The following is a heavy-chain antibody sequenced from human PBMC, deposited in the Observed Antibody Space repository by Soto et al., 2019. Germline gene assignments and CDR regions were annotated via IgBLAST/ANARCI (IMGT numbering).Heavy chain of an antibody. CDR3: ARVTSNCSGVSCYPYYYYGMDV. J-gene: IGHJ6*02. Sequence: QVQLQESGPGLVKPSQTLSLTCTVSGGSISSGDYYWSWIRQPPGKGLEWIGYIYYSGSTYYNPSLKSRVTISVDTSKNEFSLKLSSVTAADTAVYYCARVTSNCSGVSCYPYYYYGMDVWGQGTTVTVSS. CDR2: IYYSGST. CDR1: GGSISSGDYY. D-gene: IGHD2-15*01. V-gene: IGHV4-30-4*01.